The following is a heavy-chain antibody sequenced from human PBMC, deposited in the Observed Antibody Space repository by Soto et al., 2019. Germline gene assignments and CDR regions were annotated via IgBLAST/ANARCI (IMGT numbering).Heavy chain of an antibody. CDR2: FDPEDGET. J-gene: IGHJ3*02. D-gene: IGHD6-13*01. Sequence: ASVKVSCKVSGYTLTELSMHWVRQAPGKGLEWMGGFDPEDGETIYAQKFQGRVTMTEDTSTDTAYMELSSLRSEDTAVYYCATLRIAAAGRDDAFDIWGQGTMVTVSS. CDR1: GYTLTELS. CDR3: ATLRIAAAGRDDAFDI. V-gene: IGHV1-24*01.